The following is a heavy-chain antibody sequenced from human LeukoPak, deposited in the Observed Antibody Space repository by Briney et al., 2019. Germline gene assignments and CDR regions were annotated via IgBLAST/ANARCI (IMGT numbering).Heavy chain of an antibody. Sequence: SETLSLTCTVSGCSISSYYWSWLRQPAGKGLEWFGRIYTSGSTNYNPSLKSRVTMSVDTSKNQFSLKLSSVTAEDTAVYYCARDLVGYCSGGSCSHGYYYYYYMDVWGKGTTVTISS. J-gene: IGHJ6*03. CDR2: IYTSGST. V-gene: IGHV4-4*07. CDR3: ARDLVGYCSGGSCSHGYYYYYYMDV. CDR1: GCSISSYY. D-gene: IGHD2-15*01.